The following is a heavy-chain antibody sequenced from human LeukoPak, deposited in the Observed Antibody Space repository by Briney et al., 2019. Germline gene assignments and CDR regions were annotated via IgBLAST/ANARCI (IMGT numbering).Heavy chain of an antibody. D-gene: IGHD5-18*01. CDR1: GYTFTSYD. V-gene: IGHV1-8*03. CDR3: ARSGYSYGSDYFDY. J-gene: IGHJ4*02. Sequence: GASVKASCKASGYTFTSYDINWVRQATGQGLEWMGWMNPNSGNTGYAQKFQGRVTITRNTSISTAYMELSSLRSEDTAVYYCARSGYSYGSDYFDYWGQGTLVTVSS. CDR2: MNPNSGNT.